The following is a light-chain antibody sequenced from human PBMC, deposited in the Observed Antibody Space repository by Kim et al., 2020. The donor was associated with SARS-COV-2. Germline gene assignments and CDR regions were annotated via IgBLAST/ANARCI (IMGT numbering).Light chain of an antibody. J-gene: IGKJ1*01. CDR1: QGINNY. CDR3: QKYDSAPWT. Sequence: ASVGARITITGRESQGINNYLAWYQQKPGKPPKLLIYAASALQSGVPSRFSGSGSGTDFTLTVTSLQPEDVATYYCQKYDSAPWTFGLGTKVDIK. CDR2: AAS. V-gene: IGKV1-27*01.